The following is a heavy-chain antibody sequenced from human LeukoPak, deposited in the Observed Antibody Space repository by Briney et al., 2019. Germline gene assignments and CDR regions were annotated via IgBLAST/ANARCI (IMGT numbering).Heavy chain of an antibody. D-gene: IGHD3-22*01. CDR2: INPSSGGT. CDR1: GYSYTGYY. CDR3: ARTNYYDSRGNFLGY. Sequence: SSVTVSCQASGYSYTGYYVHWVRKAPGQGLEWMGWINPSSGGTNYAQNLQGRVTMTRDTSISTAYMELRSLRSDDAAVYYCARTNYYDSRGNFLGYWGQGTLVTVSS. J-gene: IGHJ4*02. V-gene: IGHV1-2*02.